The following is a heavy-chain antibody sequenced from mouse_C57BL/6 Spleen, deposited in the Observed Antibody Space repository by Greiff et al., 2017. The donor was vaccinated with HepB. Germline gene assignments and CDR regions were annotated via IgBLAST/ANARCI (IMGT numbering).Heavy chain of an antibody. V-gene: IGHV1-81*01. CDR3: ARREPVVAPDAMDY. CDR2: IYPRSGNT. Sequence: QVQLQQSGAELARPGASVKLSCKASGYTFTSYGISWVKQRTGQGLEWIGEIYPRSGNTYYNEKFKGKATLTADKSSSTAYMELRSLTSEDSAVYFCARREPVVAPDAMDYWGQGTSVTVSS. J-gene: IGHJ4*01. D-gene: IGHD1-1*01. CDR1: GYTFTSYG.